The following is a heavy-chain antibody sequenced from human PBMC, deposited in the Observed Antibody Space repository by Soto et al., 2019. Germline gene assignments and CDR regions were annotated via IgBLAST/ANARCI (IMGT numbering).Heavy chain of an antibody. CDR1: GFTFSSYA. D-gene: IGHD2-15*01. J-gene: IGHJ4*02. Sequence: QVQLVESGGGVVQPGRSLRLSCAASGFTFSSYAMHWVRQAPGKGLEWVAVISYDGSNKYYADSVKGRFTISRDNSKNTLYLQMSSLRAEDTAVYYCARGEVYCSGGSCYSREDYWGQGTLVTVSS. CDR2: ISYDGSNK. V-gene: IGHV3-30-3*01. CDR3: ARGEVYCSGGSCYSREDY.